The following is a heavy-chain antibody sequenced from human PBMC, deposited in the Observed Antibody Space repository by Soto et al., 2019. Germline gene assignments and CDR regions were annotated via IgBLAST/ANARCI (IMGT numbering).Heavy chain of an antibody. CDR3: AIDLWWYTH. J-gene: IGHJ4*02. D-gene: IGHD2-15*01. V-gene: IGHV3-23*01. CDR1: GFTFSDHA. CDR2: ISGGGSGA. Sequence: EVQLLESGGGLVQPGGSLRLSCIASGFTFSDHAMTWVRQAPGKGLEWLSGISGGGSGAYYADSVKGRFTVSRANSNNPLFLQMDSLRVEDTAVYYCAIDLWWYTHWGQGTLVTVSS.